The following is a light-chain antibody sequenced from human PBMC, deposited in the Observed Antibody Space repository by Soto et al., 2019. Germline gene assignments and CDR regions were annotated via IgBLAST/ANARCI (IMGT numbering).Light chain of an antibody. CDR3: SSFTTSTTYG. V-gene: IGLV2-18*02. CDR2: EVN. J-gene: IGLJ1*01. CDR1: SREVGSYDR. Sequence: QSVLTHPPSVSGSPGQSVAVSCTGNSREVGSYDRVSWYQQPPGTAPKLIIYEVNNRPSGVPDRFSGSKSGNTASLTISGLQAEDEADYYCSSFTTSTTYGFGTGTKVTVL.